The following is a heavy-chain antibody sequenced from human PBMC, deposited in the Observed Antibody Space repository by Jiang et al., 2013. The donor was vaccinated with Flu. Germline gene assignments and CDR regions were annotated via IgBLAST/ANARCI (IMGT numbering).Heavy chain of an antibody. CDR2: FDPEDGET. J-gene: IGHJ4*02. CDR3: ATDLRYEGDY. D-gene: IGHD5-12*01. V-gene: IGHV1-24*01. Sequence: SGAEVKKPGASVKVSCKVFGYTLTQLSMHWVRQAPGKGLEWMGGFDPEDGETIYAQRFQGRVSMTEDTSTDTAYMELSRLRSEDTAVYYCATDLRYEGDYWGQGTLVTVSS. CDR1: GYTLTQLS.